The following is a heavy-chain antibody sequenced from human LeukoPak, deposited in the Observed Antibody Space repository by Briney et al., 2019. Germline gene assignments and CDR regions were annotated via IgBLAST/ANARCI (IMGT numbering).Heavy chain of an antibody. V-gene: IGHV3-11*04. CDR1: GFTFSDYY. J-gene: IGHJ3*02. D-gene: IGHD1-26*01. Sequence: GSLRLSCAASGFTFSDYYMSWIRQAPGKGLEWVSYISSSGSTIYYADSVKGRFTISRDNAKNTLYLQMNSLRAEDTAVYYCASAAPEGATGAFDIWGQGTMVTVSS. CDR2: ISSSGSTI. CDR3: ASAAPEGATGAFDI.